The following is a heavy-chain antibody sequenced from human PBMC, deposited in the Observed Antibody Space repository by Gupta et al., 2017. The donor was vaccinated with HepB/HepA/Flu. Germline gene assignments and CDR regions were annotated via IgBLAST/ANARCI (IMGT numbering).Heavy chain of an antibody. CDR3: EKDGGCTLEV. D-gene: IGHD3-16*01. J-gene: IGHJ6*03. V-gene: IGHV3-23*01. Sequence: EVQMLDSGGGLVQPGGSLRLSCAASGFTFSSYVINWVRQAPGKGLQWVSSRMGRGADTYYEDSVKGRGNISRDNSKKKLYLQMNNLKNEDTAVYYCEKDGGCTLEVWGKGT. CDR1: GFTFSSYV. CDR2: RMGRGADT.